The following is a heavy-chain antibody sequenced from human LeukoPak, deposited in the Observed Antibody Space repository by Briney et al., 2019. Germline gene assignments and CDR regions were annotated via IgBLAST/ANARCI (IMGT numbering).Heavy chain of an antibody. CDR2: ISAYNGNT. J-gene: IGHJ3*02. Sequence: ASVKVSCKASGYTFTSYGISWVRQAPGQGLEWMGWISAYNGNTNYAQKLQGRVTMTTDTSTSTAYMELRSLRSDDTVVYYCARAGYYDSSGYDAFDIWGQGTMVTVSS. D-gene: IGHD3-22*01. CDR1: GYTFTSYG. V-gene: IGHV1-18*01. CDR3: ARAGYYDSSGYDAFDI.